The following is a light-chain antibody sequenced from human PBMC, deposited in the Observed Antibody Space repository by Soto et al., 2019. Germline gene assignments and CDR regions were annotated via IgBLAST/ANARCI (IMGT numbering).Light chain of an antibody. CDR1: QSVSSN. CDR3: QQYNNWPPYT. Sequence: EIVMTQSPATLSVSPGERATLSCRASQSVSSNLAWYQQKPGQAPRLLIYGASTRATGIPARFSGSGSGTDCTLTIISLQSEDFAVYYCQQYNNWPPYTFGQGTKLEIK. J-gene: IGKJ2*01. V-gene: IGKV3-15*01. CDR2: GAS.